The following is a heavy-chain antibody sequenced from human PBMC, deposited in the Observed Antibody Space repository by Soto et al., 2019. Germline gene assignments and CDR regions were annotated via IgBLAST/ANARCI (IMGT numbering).Heavy chain of an antibody. D-gene: IGHD3-10*01. Sequence: QVQLVQSGAEVKKPGSSVKVSCKASGGTFSSYASSWVRQAPGQGLEWMGGIIPIFGTANYAQKSQGRVTITADKSTSTADMELSSLRSENTAVYYCASHSGGSGRDGMDVWGQGTTVTVSS. J-gene: IGHJ6*02. CDR3: ASHSGGSGRDGMDV. CDR1: GGTFSSYA. CDR2: IIPIFGTA. V-gene: IGHV1-69*06.